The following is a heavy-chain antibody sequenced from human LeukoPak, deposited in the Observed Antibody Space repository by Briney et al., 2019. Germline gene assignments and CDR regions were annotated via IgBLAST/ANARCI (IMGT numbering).Heavy chain of an antibody. Sequence: SQTLSLTCAISGDSVSSNSAAWNWIRPSPSRGVEWLGRTYYRCKRYNDYAVSVKSRITINPDTSKNQFSLQLNSVTPEDTAVYYCARIRLGYCSSTSCPGGSWFDPWGQGTLVTVSS. CDR1: GDSVSSNSAA. V-gene: IGHV6-1*01. D-gene: IGHD2-2*01. CDR3: ARIRLGYCSSTSCPGGSWFDP. J-gene: IGHJ5*02. CDR2: TYYRCKRYN.